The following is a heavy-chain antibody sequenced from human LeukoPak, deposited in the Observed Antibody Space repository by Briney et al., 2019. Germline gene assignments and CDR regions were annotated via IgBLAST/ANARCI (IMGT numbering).Heavy chain of an antibody. CDR2: IKSKPDGGTI. CDR3: STGGYYFDY. Sequence: GGSLRLSCAASGFIFINAWMNWVRQAPGRGLEWVGRIKSKPDGGTIGYAAPVKGRFTISRDDSKNTFYLQMNTLKTEDTAVYYCSTGGYYFDYWGQGTLVTVSS. CDR1: GFIFINAW. V-gene: IGHV3-15*07. D-gene: IGHD3-22*01. J-gene: IGHJ4*02.